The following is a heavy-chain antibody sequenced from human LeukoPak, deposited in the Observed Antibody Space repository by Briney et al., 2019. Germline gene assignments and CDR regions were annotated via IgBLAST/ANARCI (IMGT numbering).Heavy chain of an antibody. V-gene: IGHV3-23*01. D-gene: IGHD5-18*01. J-gene: IGHJ4*02. Sequence: GGSLRLSCAASGFTFSTFAMIWVRQPPGKGLEWVSSIFPSGGEIHYADSVRGRFTISRDNSKSTLSLQMNSLRAEETAIYYCATYRQVLLPLESWGQGTLVTVSS. CDR3: ATYRQVLLPLES. CDR2: IFPSGGEI. CDR1: GFTFSTFA.